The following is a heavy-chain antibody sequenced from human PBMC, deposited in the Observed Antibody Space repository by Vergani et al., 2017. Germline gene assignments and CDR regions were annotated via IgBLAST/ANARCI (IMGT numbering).Heavy chain of an antibody. V-gene: IGHV4-61*02. Sequence: QVQLQESGPGLVKPSQTLSLTCTVSGGSISSGSYYWSWIRQPAGKGLEWIGRIYTSGSTNYNPSLKSRVTMSVDTSKNQFSLKLSSVTAADTAVYYCASDGGDCSRTSCYSRGGTRGMDVWGKGTTVTVSS. J-gene: IGHJ6*03. CDR1: GGSISSGSYY. D-gene: IGHD2-2*02. CDR2: IYTSGST. CDR3: ASDGGDCSRTSCYSRGGTRGMDV.